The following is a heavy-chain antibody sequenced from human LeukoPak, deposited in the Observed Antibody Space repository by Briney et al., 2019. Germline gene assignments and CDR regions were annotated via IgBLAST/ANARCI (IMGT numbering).Heavy chain of an antibody. Sequence: PGGSLRLSCAASGFTFSSYAMSWVRQAPGKGLEWVSAISGSGGSTYYADSVKGRFTISRDNSKNTLYLQMNSLRAKDTAVYYCAKGSSSGWHYNWFDPWGQGTLVTVSS. CDR1: GFTFSSYA. V-gene: IGHV3-23*01. J-gene: IGHJ5*02. CDR3: AKGSSSGWHYNWFDP. CDR2: ISGSGGST. D-gene: IGHD6-19*01.